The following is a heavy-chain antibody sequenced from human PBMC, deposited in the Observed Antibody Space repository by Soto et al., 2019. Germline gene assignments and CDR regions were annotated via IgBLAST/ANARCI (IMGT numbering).Heavy chain of an antibody. Sequence: EVQLVDSGGGLVQPGGSLRLSCEVSGFTFSRYSMNWVRQAPGKGLEWVSYIGSSGDSTIYYADSVQGRFTISRDNAKNSLYLQMNSLRDDETAVYYCVKGEGYCSGGRCYNWFDSWGQGTLVTVSS. J-gene: IGHJ5*01. CDR1: GFTFSRYS. CDR3: VKGEGYCSGGRCYNWFDS. V-gene: IGHV3-48*02. CDR2: IGSSGDSTI. D-gene: IGHD2-15*01.